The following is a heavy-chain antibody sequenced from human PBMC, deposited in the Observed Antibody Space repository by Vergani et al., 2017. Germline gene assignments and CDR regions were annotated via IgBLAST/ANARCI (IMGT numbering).Heavy chain of an antibody. V-gene: IGHV3-74*03. D-gene: IGHD3-9*01. CDR3: ARARCIETCYMSIWLDS. CDR2: IKSDGSIT. Sequence: EVQLLQSGGGVIQPGGSVRLSCSASGFSFNSYWMHWVRQVPGKGLLWVSRIKSDGSITAYADSVKGRFTISRDNAQNTLYLQMNSLRVEDTGVYYCARARCIETCYMSIWLDSWVQGTLVTVSS. CDR1: GFSFNSYW. J-gene: IGHJ5*01.